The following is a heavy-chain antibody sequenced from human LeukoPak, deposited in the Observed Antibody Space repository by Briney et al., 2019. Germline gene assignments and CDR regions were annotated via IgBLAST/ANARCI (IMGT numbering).Heavy chain of an antibody. CDR2: IYHSGST. J-gene: IGHJ4*02. D-gene: IGHD3-16*02. Sequence: PSETLSLTCSVSGGSISSSAYHWSWFRQHPGKGLEWIGYIYHSGSTYYNASLKSRVTISLDRSKNQFSLKLSSVTAADTAVYYCARSHITFGGIIVPQFDYWGLGTLVTVSS. V-gene: IGHV4-30-2*01. CDR3: ARSHITFGGIIVPQFDY. CDR1: GGSISSSAYH.